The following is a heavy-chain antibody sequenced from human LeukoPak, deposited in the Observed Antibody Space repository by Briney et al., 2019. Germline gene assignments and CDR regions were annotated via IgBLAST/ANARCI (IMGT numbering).Heavy chain of an antibody. Sequence: ASVKVSCKASGYTFTGYYMHWVRQAPGQRLEWMGWINAGNGNTKYSQKFQGRVTITRDTSASTAYMELSSLRSEDTAVYYCAREPGIAVAGTSDYWGQGTLVTVSS. J-gene: IGHJ4*02. D-gene: IGHD6-19*01. V-gene: IGHV1-3*01. CDR1: GYTFTGYY. CDR2: INAGNGNT. CDR3: AREPGIAVAGTSDY.